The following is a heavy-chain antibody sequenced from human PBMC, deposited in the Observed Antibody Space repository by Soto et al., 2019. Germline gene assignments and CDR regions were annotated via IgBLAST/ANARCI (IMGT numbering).Heavy chain of an antibody. D-gene: IGHD1-26*01. CDR1: GFTFSSYW. J-gene: IGHJ6*03. Sequence: EGSLRLSCAASGFTFSSYWMSWVRQAPGKGLEWVANIKQDGSEKYYVDSVKGRFTISRDNAKNSLYLQMNSLRAEDTAVYYCARGGATTYLGSDYYYYMDVWGKGTTVTVSS. V-gene: IGHV3-7*04. CDR2: IKQDGSEK. CDR3: ARGGATTYLGSDYYYYMDV.